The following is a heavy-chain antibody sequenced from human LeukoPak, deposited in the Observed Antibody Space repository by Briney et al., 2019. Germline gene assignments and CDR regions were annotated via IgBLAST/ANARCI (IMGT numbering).Heavy chain of an antibody. D-gene: IGHD1/OR15-1a*01. V-gene: IGHV3-23*01. CDR1: GFTFSSYA. CDR3: AKPRTIYWYFDL. CDR2: ISGSGGST. J-gene: IGHJ2*01. Sequence: PGGSLRLSCAASGFTFSSYALSWARQAPGKGLEWVSAISGSGGSTYYADSVKGRFTISRDNSKNTLYLQMNSLRAEDTAVYYCAKPRTIYWYFDLWGRGTLVTVSS.